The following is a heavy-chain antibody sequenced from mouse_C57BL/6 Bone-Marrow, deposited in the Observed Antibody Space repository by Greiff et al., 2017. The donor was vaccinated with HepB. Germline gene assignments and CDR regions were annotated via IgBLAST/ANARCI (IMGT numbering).Heavy chain of an antibody. Sequence: VQLQQSGAELARPGASVKMSCTASGYTFTSYTMHWVKQRPGQGLEWIGYINPSSGYTKYNQKFKDQATLTADKSSSTAYMQLSSLTSEDSAVYYWARHYEYVYAMDYWGQGTSVTVAS. J-gene: IGHJ4*01. CDR1: GYTFTSYT. CDR3: ARHYEYVYAMDY. D-gene: IGHD2-4*01. V-gene: IGHV1-4*01. CDR2: INPSSGYT.